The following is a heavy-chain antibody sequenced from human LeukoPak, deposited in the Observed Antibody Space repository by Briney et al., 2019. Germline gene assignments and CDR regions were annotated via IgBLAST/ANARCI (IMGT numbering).Heavy chain of an antibody. J-gene: IGHJ5*02. D-gene: IGHD2-2*01. CDR1: GGSFSGYY. CDR3: ARIAGPAATRGNWFDP. Sequence: SETLSLTCAVYGGSFSGYYWSWIRQPPGKGPEWIGEINHSGSTNYNPSLKSRVTISVDTSKNQFSLKLSSVTAADTAVYYCARIAGPAATRGNWFDPWGQGTLVTVSS. CDR2: INHSGST. V-gene: IGHV4-34*01.